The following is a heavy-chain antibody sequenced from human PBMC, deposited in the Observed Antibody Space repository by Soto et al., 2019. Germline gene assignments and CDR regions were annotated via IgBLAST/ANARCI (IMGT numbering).Heavy chain of an antibody. CDR2: ILSDGTNK. D-gene: IGHD6-25*01. CDR1: GFTFSDYA. J-gene: IGHJ4*02. Sequence: GGSLRLSCAASGFTFSDYAMHWVRQAPGKGLEWVAVILSDGTNKYYGDSVKGRFTISRDNSGNTLYLRMNSLRPEDTAVYYCARAPGAAVDYWGQGTLVTVSS. V-gene: IGHV3-30*04. CDR3: ARAPGAAVDY.